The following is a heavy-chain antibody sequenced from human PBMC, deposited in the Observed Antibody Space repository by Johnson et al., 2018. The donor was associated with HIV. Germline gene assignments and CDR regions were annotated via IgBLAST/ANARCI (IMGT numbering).Heavy chain of an antibody. CDR3: ARELRIAARGLAFDI. D-gene: IGHD6-6*01. CDR2: IYSGGST. CDR1: GFTVSSNY. J-gene: IGHJ3*02. V-gene: IGHV3-53*01. Sequence: VQLVESGGGLVQPGGSLRLSCAASGFTVSSNYMSWVRQAPGKGLEWVSVIYSGGSTYYADSVTGRFTISRDNAKNSLYLQMNSLRAEDTAGYYCARELRIAARGLAFDIWGRGTMVTVSS.